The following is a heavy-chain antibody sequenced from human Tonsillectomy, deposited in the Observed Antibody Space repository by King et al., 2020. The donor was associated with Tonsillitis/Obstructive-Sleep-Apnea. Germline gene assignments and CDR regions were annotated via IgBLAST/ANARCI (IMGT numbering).Heavy chain of an antibody. CDR3: ARGGNLDSLDS. CDR1: GGSFSGYY. D-gene: IGHD4-23*01. J-gene: IGHJ3*02. V-gene: IGHV4-34*01. Sequence: VQLQQWGAGLLKPSETLSLTCAAYGGSFSGYYWTWIRQPPGKGLEWIGEINHSGSTNYSPSLKSRVTISLDTSKNQFSLNLSSVTAADTAVYYCARGGNLDSLDSWGQGTMVTVSS. CDR2: INHSGST.